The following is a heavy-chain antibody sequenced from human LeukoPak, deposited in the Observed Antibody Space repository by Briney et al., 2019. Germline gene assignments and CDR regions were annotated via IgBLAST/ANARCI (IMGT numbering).Heavy chain of an antibody. CDR3: ARDLGFDDAFDI. V-gene: IGHV4-30-2*01. CDR1: GGSISSGGYS. Sequence: MSSETLSLTCAVSGGSISSGGYSWSWIRQPPGKGLEWIGYIYHSGSTYYNPSPKSRVTISVDRSKNQFSLKLSSVTAADTAVYYCARDLGFDDAFDIWGQGTMVTVSS. J-gene: IGHJ3*02. CDR2: IYHSGST.